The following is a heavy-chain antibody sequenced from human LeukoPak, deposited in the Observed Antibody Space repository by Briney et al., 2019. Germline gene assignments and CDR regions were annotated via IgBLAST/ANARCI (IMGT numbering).Heavy chain of an antibody. Sequence: SVKVSCKASGGTFSSYAISWVRQAPGQGLEWMGRIIPILGIANYAQKFQGRVTITADKSTCTAYMELSSLRSEDTAVYYCASFNGGYSYGIDDYWGQGTLVTVSS. CDR2: IIPILGIA. V-gene: IGHV1-69*04. CDR3: ASFNGGYSYGIDDY. J-gene: IGHJ4*02. CDR1: GGTFSSYA. D-gene: IGHD5-18*01.